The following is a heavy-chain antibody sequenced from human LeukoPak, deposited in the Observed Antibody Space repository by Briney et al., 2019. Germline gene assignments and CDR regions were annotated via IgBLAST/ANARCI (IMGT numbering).Heavy chain of an antibody. CDR3: ARDPYYYDSSGYDY. V-gene: IGHV1-2*02. CDR2: INPNTGGT. CDR1: GYTFTGYY. Sequence: ASVKVSCKASGYTFTGYYMHWVRQAPGQGLEWMGWINPNTGGTNYAQKLQGRVTMTTDTSTSTAYMELRSLRSDDTAVYYCARDPYYYDSSGYDYWGQGTLVTVSS. D-gene: IGHD3-22*01. J-gene: IGHJ4*02.